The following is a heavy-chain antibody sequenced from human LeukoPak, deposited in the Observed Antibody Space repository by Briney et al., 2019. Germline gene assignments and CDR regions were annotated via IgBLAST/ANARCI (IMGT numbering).Heavy chain of an antibody. Sequence: ASVKVSCKASGGTFSSYAISWVRQAPGQGLEWMGGIIPIFGTANYAQKFRGRVTITADESTSTAYMELSSLRSEDTAVYYCARAPPAANYYYYYGMDVWGQGTTVTVSS. V-gene: IGHV1-69*13. CDR3: ARAPPAANYYYYYGMDV. CDR1: GGTFSSYA. D-gene: IGHD2-2*01. J-gene: IGHJ6*02. CDR2: IIPIFGTA.